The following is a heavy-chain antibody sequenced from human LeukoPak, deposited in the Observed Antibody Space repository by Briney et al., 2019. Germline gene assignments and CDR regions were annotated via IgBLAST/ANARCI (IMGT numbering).Heavy chain of an antibody. CDR1: GYTFTGYY. Sequence: ASVEVSCKASGYTFTGYYMRWVRQARGEGLERMGRINPNSGGTNYAQKFQGRVTMTRDTSISTAYMELSRLRSDDTAVYYCARGVWFGEYDWFDPWGQGTLVTVSS. J-gene: IGHJ5*02. V-gene: IGHV1-2*06. CDR3: ARGVWFGEYDWFDP. D-gene: IGHD3-10*01. CDR2: INPNSGGT.